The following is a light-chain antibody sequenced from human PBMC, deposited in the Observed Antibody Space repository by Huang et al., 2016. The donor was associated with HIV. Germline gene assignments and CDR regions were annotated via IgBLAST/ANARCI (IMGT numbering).Light chain of an antibody. CDR3: QQYNNWPPIT. Sequence: EVVMTQSPATLSVSPGERAALSCRASQSVSSDLAGYQQKPGQAPRLLIYGASTRAPGIPARFGGSGSGTEFTLTISSLQSEDFAVYYCQQYNNWPPITFGQGTRLEIK. V-gene: IGKV3-15*01. CDR1: QSVSSD. CDR2: GAS. J-gene: IGKJ5*01.